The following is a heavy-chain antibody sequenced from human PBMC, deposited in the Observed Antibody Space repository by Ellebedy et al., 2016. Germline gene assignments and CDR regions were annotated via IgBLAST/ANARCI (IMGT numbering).Heavy chain of an antibody. CDR1: GFTFSNYA. CDR3: ATHYDFWSGYYDY. J-gene: IGHJ4*02. V-gene: IGHV3-23*01. Sequence: GGSLRLSCTASGFTFSNYAMSWVRRGPGKGLEWVSAITGSGGTTWYAGSVEGRFTISRDNSRNTVYLQMNSLRAEDTAIYHCATHYDFWSGYYDYWGQGTLVTVSS. CDR2: ITGSGGTT. D-gene: IGHD3-3*01.